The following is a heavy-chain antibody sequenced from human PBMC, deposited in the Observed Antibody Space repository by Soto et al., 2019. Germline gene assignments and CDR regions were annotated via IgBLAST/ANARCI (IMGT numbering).Heavy chain of an antibody. CDR1: GFTFTSSA. J-gene: IGHJ4*02. CDR3: ARRGYCSGGSCSDPDY. D-gene: IGHD2-15*01. Sequence: RASVKVSCKASGFTFTSSAVQWVRQARGQRLEWIGWIVVGSGNTNYAQKFQERVTITRDMSTSTAYMELSSLRSEDTAVYYCARRGYCSGGSCSDPDYWGQGTLVTVSS. V-gene: IGHV1-58*01. CDR2: IVVGSGNT.